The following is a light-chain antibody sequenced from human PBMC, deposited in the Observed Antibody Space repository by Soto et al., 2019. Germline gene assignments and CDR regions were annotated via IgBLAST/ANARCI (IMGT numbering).Light chain of an antibody. J-gene: IGLJ2*01. CDR2: NNN. V-gene: IGLV1-44*01. Sequence: QAVVTQPPSASGTPEQRVTISCSGSTSNIGSKTVSWYQQLPGSAPRVLIYNNNERPSGVPARFSGSKSGTSASLAISGLQSEDEADYYCATWDDSLPAVFGGGTKLTVL. CDR1: TSNIGSKT. CDR3: ATWDDSLPAV.